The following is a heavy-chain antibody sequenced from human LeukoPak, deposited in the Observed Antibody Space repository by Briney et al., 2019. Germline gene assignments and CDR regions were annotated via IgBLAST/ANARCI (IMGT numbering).Heavy chain of an antibody. Sequence: SETLSLTCTVSGGSVSRGSYYWSWIRQPPGKGLEWIGYIYYSGSTNYNPSLKSRVTISVDTSKNQFSLKLSSVTAADTAVYYCARSPVLSPYYYGSGSYYGALDYWGQGTLVTVSS. CDR2: IYYSGST. V-gene: IGHV4-61*01. D-gene: IGHD3-10*01. J-gene: IGHJ4*02. CDR1: GGSVSRGSYY. CDR3: ARSPVLSPYYYGSGSYYGALDY.